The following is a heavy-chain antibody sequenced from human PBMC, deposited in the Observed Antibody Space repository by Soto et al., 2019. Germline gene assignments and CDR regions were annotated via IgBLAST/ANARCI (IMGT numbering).Heavy chain of an antibody. CDR1: GGSVSSGSYY. J-gene: IGHJ4*02. V-gene: IGHV4-61*01. D-gene: IGHD2-21*01. Sequence: SETLSLTCTVSGGSVSSGSYYWSWIRQPPGKGLEWIGYIYYTGSTNYNPSLKSRVTISVDTSKNQFSLNLTSVTAADTAVYYCARGPLAVINPRECDDWGQGPRVTVSS. CDR2: IYYTGST. CDR3: ARGPLAVINPRECDD.